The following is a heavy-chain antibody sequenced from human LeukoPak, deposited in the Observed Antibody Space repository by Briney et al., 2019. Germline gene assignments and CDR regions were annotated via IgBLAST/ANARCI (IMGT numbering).Heavy chain of an antibody. V-gene: IGHV4-59*01. Sequence: SETLSLTCTVSGGSISSYYWSWIWQPPGKGLEWIGYIYYSGSTNYNPSLKSRVTISVDTSKNQFSLKLSSVTAADTAVYYCAREVVVPAAITYYYYYYMDVWGKGTTVTISS. CDR3: AREVVVPAAITYYYYYYMDV. D-gene: IGHD2-2*01. J-gene: IGHJ6*03. CDR1: GGSISSYY. CDR2: IYYSGST.